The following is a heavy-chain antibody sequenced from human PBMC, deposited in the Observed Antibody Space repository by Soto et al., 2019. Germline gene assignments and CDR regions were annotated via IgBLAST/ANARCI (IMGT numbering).Heavy chain of an antibody. Sequence: GGSLRLSCAASGFSFSSLAMSWVRQAPGKGLEWVSSISGRGVDTLYADSVKGRFSISRDNSRNTLYLQVNSLRAGDTAVYYCAKDQTDVTLFDYWGQGTLVTVSS. V-gene: IGHV3-23*01. CDR2: ISGRGVDT. CDR3: AKDQTDVTLFDY. D-gene: IGHD2-21*02. CDR1: GFSFSSLA. J-gene: IGHJ4*02.